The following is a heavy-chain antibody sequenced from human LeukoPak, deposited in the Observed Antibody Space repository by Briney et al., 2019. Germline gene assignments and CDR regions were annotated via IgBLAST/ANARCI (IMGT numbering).Heavy chain of an antibody. Sequence: ASVKVSCKASGYTFTTYYMHWVRQAPGQGPEWMGIINPSGGTTSYAQKFLGRVTMTRDTSTSTVYMELSSLRSEDTAVYCCARGVVVPSTITYWFDPWGQGTLVTVSS. J-gene: IGHJ5*02. CDR2: INPSGGTT. V-gene: IGHV1-46*01. D-gene: IGHD2-2*02. CDR3: ARGVVVPSTITYWFDP. CDR1: GYTFTTYY.